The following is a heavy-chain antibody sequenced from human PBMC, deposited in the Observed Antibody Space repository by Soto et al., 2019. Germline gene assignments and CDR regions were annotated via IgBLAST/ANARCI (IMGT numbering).Heavy chain of an antibody. CDR1: GGSLTSANW. J-gene: IGHJ5*02. Sequence: PSETLSLTRAVSGGSLTSANWWTWARQPPGGGLEWIGEISHSGITNDKATRKSRVTMAVDKTKNDVSLKLTSVTAADTAVYYCARVLRGWFDPWGQGTLVTVSS. CDR3: ARVLRGWFDP. CDR2: ISHSGIT. V-gene: IGHV4-4*02.